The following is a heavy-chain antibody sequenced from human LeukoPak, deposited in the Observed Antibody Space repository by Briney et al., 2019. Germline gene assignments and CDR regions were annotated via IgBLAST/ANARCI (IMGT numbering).Heavy chain of an antibody. D-gene: IGHD3-22*01. CDR1: GGSLPFTSHA. Sequence: SVNVSFKASGGSLPFTSHAISCVRQAPGQGLEWMGGLIPIYGSANYAQKFQGRLTITSDESTRTVYMELSSLRPEDSAVHYCAGFFYDNSGDAFDIGGQGTMVTVSS. J-gene: IGHJ3*02. V-gene: IGHV1-69*13. CDR3: AGFFYDNSGDAFDI. CDR2: LIPIYGSA.